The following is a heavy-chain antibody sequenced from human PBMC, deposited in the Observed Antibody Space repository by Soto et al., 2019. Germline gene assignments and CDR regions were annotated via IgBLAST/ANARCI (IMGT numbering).Heavy chain of an antibody. CDR3: ARARTGTAAAGTFPYYYYYMDV. CDR2: IYSGGST. CDR1: GFTVSSNY. J-gene: IGHJ6*03. Sequence: GGSLRLSCAASGFTVSSNYMSWVRQAPGKGLEWVTVIYSGGSTYYADSVKGRFTISRHNSKNTLYLQMNSLRAEDTAVYYCARARTGTAAAGTFPYYYYYMDVWGKGTTVTVSS. D-gene: IGHD6-13*01. V-gene: IGHV3-53*04.